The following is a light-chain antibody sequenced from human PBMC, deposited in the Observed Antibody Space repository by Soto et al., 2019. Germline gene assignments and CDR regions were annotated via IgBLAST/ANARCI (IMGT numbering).Light chain of an antibody. CDR2: DNN. V-gene: IGLV1-51*01. CDR1: SSNIGSNY. CDR3: GTWDNSLGTWV. Sequence: QSVLTQPPSVSAAPGQKVSISCSGSSSNIGSNYVSWYQHVPGTAPRLLIYDNNKRPSGIPDRFSGSKSGTSATLDITGLQTGDEADYYCGTWDNSLGTWVFGGGTKLTVL. J-gene: IGLJ3*02.